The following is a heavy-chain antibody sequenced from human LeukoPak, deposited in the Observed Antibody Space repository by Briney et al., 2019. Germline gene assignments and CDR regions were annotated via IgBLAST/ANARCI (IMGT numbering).Heavy chain of an antibody. CDR1: GFTFSSYS. CDR2: ISSSSSYI. V-gene: IGHV3-21*01. J-gene: IGHJ3*02. D-gene: IGHD3-16*01. Sequence: GGSLRLSCVASGFTFSSYSMNWVRQAPGKGLEWDSSISSSSSYIYYADSVKGRFTISRDNAKNSLYLQMNSLRAEDTAVYYCARDPNDGGAFDIWGQGTMVTVSS. CDR3: ARDPNDGGAFDI.